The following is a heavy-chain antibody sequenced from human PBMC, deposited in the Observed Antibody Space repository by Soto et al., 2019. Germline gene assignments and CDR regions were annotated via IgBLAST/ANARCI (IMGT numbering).Heavy chain of an antibody. CDR3: ARGDGRNSGHYYFDY. CDR2: VSYTGST. J-gene: IGHJ4*02. Sequence: QVQLQESGPGLVKPSQTLSLTCTVSGGSITSGGYYWSWIRQHPGKVLEWIGYVSYTGSTYYNPSLRSRVSVSVDTSKNHFSLRLGSVTVADTAMYYCARGDGRNSGHYYFDYWGQGTLVTVSS. D-gene: IGHD4-4*01. V-gene: IGHV4-31*03. CDR1: GGSITSGGYY.